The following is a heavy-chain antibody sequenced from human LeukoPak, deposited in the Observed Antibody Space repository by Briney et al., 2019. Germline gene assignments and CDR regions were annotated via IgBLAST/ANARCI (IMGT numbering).Heavy chain of an antibody. CDR3: ARAVEMATMDI. Sequence: SSETLSLTCTASGGSITSYDWSWIRQPPGKGLEWIGYIYYSGSTNYNPSLKSRVTISVDTSKNQFSLKLSSVTAADTAVYYCARAVEMATMDIWGQGTMVTVSS. D-gene: IGHD5-24*01. CDR2: IYYSGST. J-gene: IGHJ3*02. CDR1: GGSITSYD. V-gene: IGHV4-59*01.